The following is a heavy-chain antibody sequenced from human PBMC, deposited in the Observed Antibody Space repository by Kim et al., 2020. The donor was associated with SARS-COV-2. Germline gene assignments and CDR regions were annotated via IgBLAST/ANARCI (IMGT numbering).Heavy chain of an antibody. Sequence: SVKVSCKASGGTFSSYAISWVRQAPGQGLEWMGGIIPIFGTANYAQKFQGRVTITADESTSTAYMELSSLRSEDTAVYYCAREGRYSSGWSPGGYYYYGMDVWGQGTTVTVSS. V-gene: IGHV1-69*13. CDR2: IIPIFGTA. CDR1: GGTFSSYA. D-gene: IGHD6-19*01. J-gene: IGHJ6*02. CDR3: AREGRYSSGWSPGGYYYYGMDV.